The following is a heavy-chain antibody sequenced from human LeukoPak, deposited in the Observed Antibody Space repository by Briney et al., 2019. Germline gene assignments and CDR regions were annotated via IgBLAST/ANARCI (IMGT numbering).Heavy chain of an antibody. J-gene: IGHJ4*02. Sequence: GGSLRLSCEASGFAFSSYWASWVRQAPGKGLEWVANINQDGNSQNYVDSVRGRFTISKDNAKNSVYLQMNSLRAEDTAVYYCARSLWPEDYWGQGIVVPVSS. CDR2: INQDGNSQ. CDR3: ARSLWPEDY. D-gene: IGHD2-21*01. V-gene: IGHV3-7*01. CDR1: GFAFSSYW.